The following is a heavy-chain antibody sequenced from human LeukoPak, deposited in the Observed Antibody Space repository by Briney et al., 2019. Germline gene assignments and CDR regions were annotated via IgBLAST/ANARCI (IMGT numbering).Heavy chain of an antibody. V-gene: IGHV4-34*01. Sequence: SETLSLTCAVYGGSFSGYYWSWIRQPPGKGLEWIGEINHSGSTNYNPSLKSRVTISVDTSKNQFSLKLSSVTAADTAVYYCARPTRTLGYCSSTSCYRSSRAFDIWGQGTMVTVSS. CDR3: ARPTRTLGYCSSTSCYRSSRAFDI. D-gene: IGHD2-2*02. J-gene: IGHJ3*02. CDR2: INHSGST. CDR1: GGSFSGYY.